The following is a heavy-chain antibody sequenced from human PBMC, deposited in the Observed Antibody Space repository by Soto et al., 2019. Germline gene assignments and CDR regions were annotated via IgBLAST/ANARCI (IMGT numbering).Heavy chain of an antibody. CDR2: INPNSGGT. D-gene: IGHD6-13*01. J-gene: IGHJ6*02. Sequence: QVQLVHSGAEVKKPGASVKVSCKASGFTFSAYYIYWVRQAPGQGLEWIGWINPNSGGTNNAQKFQGRVTMTRDTSTSTVYMELSALISDDTAVYYCARSLLDEYSSSWRSAYYGMDVWGQGTTVTVSS. CDR1: GFTFSAYY. CDR3: ARSLLDEYSSSWRSAYYGMDV. V-gene: IGHV1-2*02.